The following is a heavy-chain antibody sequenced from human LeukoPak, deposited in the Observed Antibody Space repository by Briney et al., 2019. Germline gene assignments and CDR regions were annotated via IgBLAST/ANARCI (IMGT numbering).Heavy chain of an antibody. J-gene: IGHJ4*02. D-gene: IGHD5-12*01. V-gene: IGHV3-7*04. CDR1: GFTFSTYW. Sequence: PGGSLRLSCAASGFTFSTYWMNWVRQAPGKGLEWVANIKQDGSEKYYVDSVKGRFTISRDNAKNSLYLQMNTLRAEDTAVYYCASEGGYGGVFDYWGQGTLVTVSS. CDR3: ASEGGYGGVFDY. CDR2: IKQDGSEK.